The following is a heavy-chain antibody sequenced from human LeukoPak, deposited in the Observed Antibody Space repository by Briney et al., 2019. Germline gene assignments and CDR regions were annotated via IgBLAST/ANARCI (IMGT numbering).Heavy chain of an antibody. CDR1: GGSLRNVY. D-gene: IGHD3-10*01. CDR2: IFHTGSV. CDR3: ARQGYGAGSYRSTADDGFDF. Sequence: SETQSLTCTVSGGSLRNVYWSWIRQPQGKGLEWIGYIFHTGSVDYNPSLKSRATISMDMSKNQISLKLSSVTAADTAVYFCARQGYGAGSYRSTADDGFDFWGQGTKVTVS. J-gene: IGHJ3*01. V-gene: IGHV4-59*08.